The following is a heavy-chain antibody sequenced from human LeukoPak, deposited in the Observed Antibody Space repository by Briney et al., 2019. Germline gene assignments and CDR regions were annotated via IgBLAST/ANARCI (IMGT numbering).Heavy chain of an antibody. CDR3: ARDLPIVGATNDAFDI. D-gene: IGHD1-26*01. J-gene: IGHJ3*02. CDR1: GGSISSSSYY. V-gene: IGHV4-39*07. Sequence: PSETLSLTCTVSGGSISSSSYYWGWIRQPPGKGLEWIGSIYYSGSTYYNPSLKSRVTISVDTSKNQFSLKLSSVTAADTAVYYCARDLPIVGATNDAFDIWGQGTMVTVSS. CDR2: IYYSGST.